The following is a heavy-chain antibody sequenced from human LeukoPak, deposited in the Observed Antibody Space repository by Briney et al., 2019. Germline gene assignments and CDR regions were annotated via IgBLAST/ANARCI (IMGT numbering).Heavy chain of an antibody. J-gene: IGHJ4*02. Sequence: GGSLRLSCAASGFTFSSYSMNWVRQAPGKGLEWVSYISSSSSTIYYADSVKGRFTISRDNAKNSLYLQMNSLRAEDTAVYYCARMGCSSTSCCTPTFDYWGQGTLVTVSS. CDR2: ISSSSSTI. CDR3: ARMGCSSTSCCTPTFDY. CDR1: GFTFSSYS. V-gene: IGHV3-48*01. D-gene: IGHD2-2*02.